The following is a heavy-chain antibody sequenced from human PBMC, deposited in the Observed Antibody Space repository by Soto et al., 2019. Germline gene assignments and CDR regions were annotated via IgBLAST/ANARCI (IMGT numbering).Heavy chain of an antibody. Sequence: SETLSLTCTVSGGSISSGGYYWSWIRQHPGKGLEWIGYIYYSGSTYYNPSLKSRVTISVDTSKNQFSLKLSSVTAADTAVYYCAREIESRTTVTTYWFDPWGQGTLVTVSS. CDR1: GGSISSGGYY. CDR3: AREIESRTTVTTYWFDP. D-gene: IGHD4-4*01. J-gene: IGHJ5*02. CDR2: IYYSGST. V-gene: IGHV4-31*03.